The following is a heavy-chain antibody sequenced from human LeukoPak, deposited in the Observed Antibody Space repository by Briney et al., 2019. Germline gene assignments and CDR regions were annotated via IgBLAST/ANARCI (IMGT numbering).Heavy chain of an antibody. V-gene: IGHV4-30-4*01. J-gene: IGHJ4*02. CDR1: GGSISSGDYY. CDR3: ARVTRPAHYFDY. Sequence: SETLSLTCTVSGGSISSGDYYWSWIRQPPGKGLEWIGYIHYSGSTYHNPSLKSRVTISVDTSKNQFSLKLSSATAADTAVYYCARVTRPAHYFDYWGQGTLVTVSS. CDR2: IHYSGST.